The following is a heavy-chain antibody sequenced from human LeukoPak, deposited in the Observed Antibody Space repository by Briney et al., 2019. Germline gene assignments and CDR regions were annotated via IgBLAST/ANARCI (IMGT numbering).Heavy chain of an antibody. Sequence: SETLSPTCAVYGGSFSGYYWSWIRQPPGKGLEWIGEINHSGSTNYNPSLESRVTISVDTSKNQFSLKLSSVTAADTAVYYCARVPRFLEWLVGGPPDYWGQGTLVTVSS. J-gene: IGHJ4*02. D-gene: IGHD3-3*01. CDR3: ARVPRFLEWLVGGPPDY. V-gene: IGHV4-34*01. CDR1: GGSFSGYY. CDR2: INHSGST.